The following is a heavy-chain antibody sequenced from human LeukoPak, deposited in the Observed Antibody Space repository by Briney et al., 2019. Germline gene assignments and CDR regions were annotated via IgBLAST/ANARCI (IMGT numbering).Heavy chain of an antibody. D-gene: IGHD3-10*01. CDR1: GYTFTSYG. Sequence: GASVKVSCKASGYTFTSYGISWVRQAPGQGLGWMGWISAYNGNTNYAQKLQGRVTMTTDTSTSTDYMELRSLRSDDTAVYYCARDYYGSGSYRDAFDIWGQGTMVTVSS. J-gene: IGHJ3*02. CDR3: ARDYYGSGSYRDAFDI. CDR2: ISAYNGNT. V-gene: IGHV1-18*01.